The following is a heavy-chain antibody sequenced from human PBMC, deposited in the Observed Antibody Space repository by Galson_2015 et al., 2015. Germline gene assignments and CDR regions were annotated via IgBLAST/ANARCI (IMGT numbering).Heavy chain of an antibody. CDR3: ARDGGRYNWNDALGY. V-gene: IGHV3-53*01. Sequence: SLRLSCAASGFTVSSNYMSWVRQAPGKGLEWVSVIYSGGSTYYADSVKGRFTISRDNSKNTLYLQMNSLGAEDTAVYYCARDGGRYNWNDALGYWGQGTLVTVSS. J-gene: IGHJ4*02. D-gene: IGHD1-1*01. CDR1: GFTVSSNY. CDR2: IYSGGST.